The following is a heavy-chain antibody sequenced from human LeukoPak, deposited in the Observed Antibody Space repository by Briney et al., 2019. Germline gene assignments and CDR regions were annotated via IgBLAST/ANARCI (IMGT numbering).Heavy chain of an antibody. V-gene: IGHV3-74*01. D-gene: IGHD6-13*01. J-gene: IGHJ6*03. CDR3: ARDPTAAAGTLYPYYMDV. CDR2: INPDGSTT. Sequence: GGSLRLSCAASGFTFSRYWIHWVRQAPGKGLEWVSRINPDGSTTTYADSVKGRFTISRDNAKNTVYLQMNSLRAEDTAVYYCARDPTAAAGTLYPYYMDVWGKGTTVTVSS. CDR1: GFTFSRYW.